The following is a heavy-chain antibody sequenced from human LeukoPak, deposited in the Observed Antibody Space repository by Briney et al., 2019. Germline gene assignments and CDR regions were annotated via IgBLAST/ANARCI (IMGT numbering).Heavy chain of an antibody. CDR3: AREGYCSGATCYSLQY. Sequence: GRSLRLSCAASGFTFSSYWMHWVRQAPGKGLVWVSRITSDGSSTTYADSVKGRFTISRDNAKNTLYLQMNSLRAEDTAVYYCAREGYCSGATCYSLQYWGQGTLVTVSS. V-gene: IGHV3-74*03. CDR2: ITSDGSST. CDR1: GFTFSSYW. D-gene: IGHD2-15*01. J-gene: IGHJ4*02.